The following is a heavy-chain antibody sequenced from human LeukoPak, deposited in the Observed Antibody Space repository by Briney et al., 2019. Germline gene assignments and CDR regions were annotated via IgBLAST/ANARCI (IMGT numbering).Heavy chain of an antibody. J-gene: IGHJ4*02. CDR2: IYSGDST. Sequence: PGGSLSLSCAPSGFTVSSNYMSWVPQAPGKGLEWVSVIYSGDSTYYADSVKGRFTISKTNTKNTLYHQMNSLNADDTDCYYVARSLSGYITDPLLDQWGQGALVTVSS. D-gene: IGHD5-12*01. CDR1: GFTVSSNY. CDR3: ARSLSGYITDPLLDQ. V-gene: IGHV3-66*02.